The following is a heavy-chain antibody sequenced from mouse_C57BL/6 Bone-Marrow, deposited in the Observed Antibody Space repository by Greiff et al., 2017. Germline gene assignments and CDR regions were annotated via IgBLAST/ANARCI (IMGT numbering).Heavy chain of an antibody. CDR1: GFTFTDYY. V-gene: IGHV5-12*01. Sequence: EVQVVESGGGLVQPGGSLKLSCAASGFTFTDYYMYWVSQTPEKRLEWVAYISHGGGSTYYPDTVKGRFTISRDNAKNTLYLQLSSLKSEDTAMYYWASPATTPFYALDYWGQGTSLTVSS. J-gene: IGHJ4*01. CDR3: ASPATTPFYALDY. D-gene: IGHD1-2*01. CDR2: ISHGGGST.